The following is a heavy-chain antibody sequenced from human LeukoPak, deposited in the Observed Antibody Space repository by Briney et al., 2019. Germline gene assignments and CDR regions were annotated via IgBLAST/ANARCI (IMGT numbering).Heavy chain of an antibody. CDR3: AKDTEGVRGNFLFEY. Sequence: GGSQRLSCAASGFTFSSYAMSWVRQAPGKGLEWVSAISADHATYDADSMKGRFTISRDNSKNTLYLQMNGLRAEDTAVYYCAKDTEGVRGNFLFEYWGQGTLVTVSS. V-gene: IGHV3-23*01. CDR1: GFTFSSYA. CDR2: ISADHAT. D-gene: IGHD2-8*01. J-gene: IGHJ4*02.